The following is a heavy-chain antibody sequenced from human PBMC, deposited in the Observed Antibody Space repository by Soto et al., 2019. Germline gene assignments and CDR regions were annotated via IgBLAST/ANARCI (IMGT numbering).Heavy chain of an antibody. CDR3: ATQDYSSSRSPFDY. J-gene: IGHJ4*02. CDR1: GYVFSSYW. Sequence: EVQLVQSGAEVKKAGESLKISCKGSGYVFSSYWIGWVRQMPGKVLEYMGIIYPGDSDTRYSPSFQGQVTISVDKSITTAYRQWSSLKASDTAIYYCATQDYSSSRSPFDYWGRGTLVTGSS. D-gene: IGHD2-2*01. CDR2: IYPGDSDT. V-gene: IGHV5-51*03.